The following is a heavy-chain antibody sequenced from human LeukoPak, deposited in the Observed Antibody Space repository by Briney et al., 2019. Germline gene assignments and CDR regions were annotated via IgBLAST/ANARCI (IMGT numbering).Heavy chain of an antibody. Sequence: SETLSLTCAVYGGSFSGYYWSWIRQPPGKGLEWIGYIYYSGSTNYNPSLKSRVTISVDTSKNQFSLKLSSVTAADTAVYYCASTYYDFWSGYITNAFDIWGQGTMVTVSS. CDR2: IYYSGST. CDR1: GGSFSGYY. D-gene: IGHD3-3*01. CDR3: ASTYYDFWSGYITNAFDI. V-gene: IGHV4-59*01. J-gene: IGHJ3*02.